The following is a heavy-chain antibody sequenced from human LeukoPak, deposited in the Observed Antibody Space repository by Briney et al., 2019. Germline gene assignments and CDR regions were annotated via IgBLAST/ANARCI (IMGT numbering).Heavy chain of an antibody. CDR2: IKQDGSEK. Sequence: SGGSLRLSCAASGFTFSSYWMSWVRQAPGKGLEWVANIKQDGSEKYYVDAVKGRFTISRDNDKNSLYLQMNSLRAEDTALYYCARNSNDFWSGRNWFDPWRQGTLVTVPS. CDR3: ARNSNDFWSGRNWFDP. J-gene: IGHJ5*02. D-gene: IGHD3-3*01. V-gene: IGHV3-7*01. CDR1: GFTFSSYW.